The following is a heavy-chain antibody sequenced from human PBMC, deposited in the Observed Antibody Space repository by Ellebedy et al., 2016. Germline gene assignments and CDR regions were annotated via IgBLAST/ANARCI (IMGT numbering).Heavy chain of an antibody. Sequence: GESLKISCAASGFNFSSFRMSWVRQAPGKGLEWVANIKQDGRAKYYVDSVKGRFTISRDNAKNSVYLQMNSLRAEDTAVYYCARDRTTNPLYYYGMDVWGQGTTVTVSS. CDR3: ARDRTTNPLYYYGMDV. CDR1: GFNFSSFR. J-gene: IGHJ6*02. CDR2: IKQDGRAK. V-gene: IGHV3-7*01. D-gene: IGHD2/OR15-2a*01.